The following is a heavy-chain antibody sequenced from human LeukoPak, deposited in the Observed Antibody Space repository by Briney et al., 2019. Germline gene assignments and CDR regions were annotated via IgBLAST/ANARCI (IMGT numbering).Heavy chain of an antibody. Sequence: GRSLRLSCAASGFSFGSYGMHWVRQAPGKGLEWVSGISGSSASTYYADSVKGRFTISRDNSKNTMYLEVNSLRAEDTAVYYCAKQTADKSNTPYHNWGQGTLVTVSS. CDR3: AKQTADKSNTPYHN. CDR2: ISGSSAST. D-gene: IGHD6-25*01. CDR1: GFSFGSYG. V-gene: IGHV3-23*01. J-gene: IGHJ1*01.